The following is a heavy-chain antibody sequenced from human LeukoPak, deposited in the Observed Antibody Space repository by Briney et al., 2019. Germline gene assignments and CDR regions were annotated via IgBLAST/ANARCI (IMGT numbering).Heavy chain of an antibody. CDR2: ISWNSGSI. J-gene: IGHJ4*02. Sequence: GGSLRLSCAASGFTFDDYAMHWVRQAPGKGLEWVSGISWNSGSIGYADSVKGRFTISRDNAKNSLYLQMNSLRAEDTALYYCAKDRRSDGYNCFDYRGQGTLVTVSS. CDR3: AKDRRSDGYNCFDY. V-gene: IGHV3-9*01. D-gene: IGHD5-24*01. CDR1: GFTFDDYA.